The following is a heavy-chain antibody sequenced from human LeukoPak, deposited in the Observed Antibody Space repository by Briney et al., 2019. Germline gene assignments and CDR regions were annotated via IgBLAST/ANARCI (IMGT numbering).Heavy chain of an antibody. Sequence: GGALRLSCAASGFTFSSYAMHWVRQAPGKGLEYVSAISSNGGSTYYANSVKGRFTISRDNSKNTLYLQMGSLRAEAMAVYYCARDLGDSYGSYYFGYWGQGTLVTVSS. CDR1: GFTFSSYA. CDR2: ISSNGGST. D-gene: IGHD5-18*01. CDR3: ARDLGDSYGSYYFGY. V-gene: IGHV3-64*01. J-gene: IGHJ4*02.